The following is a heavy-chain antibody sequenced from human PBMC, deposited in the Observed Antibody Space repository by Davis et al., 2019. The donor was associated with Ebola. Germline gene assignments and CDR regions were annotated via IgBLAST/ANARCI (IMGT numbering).Heavy chain of an antibody. J-gene: IGHJ4*02. CDR1: GFTFSSYS. D-gene: IGHD3-10*01. CDR3: ARDSLPGGRMVRGVIIRVNYFDY. Sequence: GGSLRLSCAASGFTFSSYSMNWVRQAPGKGLEWVSSISSSSSYIYYADSVKGRFTISRDNAKNSLYLQMNSLRAEDTAVYYCARDSLPGGRMVRGVIIRVNYFDYWGQGTLVTVSS. CDR2: ISSSSSYI. V-gene: IGHV3-21*01.